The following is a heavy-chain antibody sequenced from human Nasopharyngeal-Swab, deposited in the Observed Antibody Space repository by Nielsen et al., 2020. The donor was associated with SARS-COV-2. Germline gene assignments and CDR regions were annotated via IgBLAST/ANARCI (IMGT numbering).Heavy chain of an antibody. Sequence: WIRQSPSRGLEWLGRTYYRSKWYNDYAVSVKSRITINPDTSKNQFSLQLNSVTPEDTAVYYCAREGSIAARRSSTMVYYYYYYMDVWGKGTTVTVSS. CDR2: TYYRSKWYN. CDR3: AREGSIAARRSSTMVYYYYYYMDV. V-gene: IGHV6-1*01. J-gene: IGHJ6*03. D-gene: IGHD6-6*01.